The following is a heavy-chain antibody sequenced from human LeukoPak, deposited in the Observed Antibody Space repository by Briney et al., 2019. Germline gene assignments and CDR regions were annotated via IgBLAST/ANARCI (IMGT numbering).Heavy chain of an antibody. CDR2: ISGSGGST. V-gene: IGHV3-23*01. J-gene: IGHJ4*02. Sequence: PGGSLRLSCAASGFTFSSYAMSWVRQAPGKGLEWVSAISGSGGSTYYADSVKGRFTISRDNSKNTLYLQMNSLRAEDTAVYYYAKVPGIAVAGAAFDYWGQGTLVTVSS. CDR1: GFTFSSYA. CDR3: AKVPGIAVAGAAFDY. D-gene: IGHD6-19*01.